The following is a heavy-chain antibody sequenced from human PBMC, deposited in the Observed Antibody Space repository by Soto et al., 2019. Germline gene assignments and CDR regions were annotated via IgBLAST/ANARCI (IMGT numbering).Heavy chain of an antibody. Sequence: PSETLSLTCTVSGGSISSYYWSWIRQPPGKGPEWIGYIYYSGSTNYNPSLRSRVTISVDTSKNQFSLKLSSVTAADTAVYYCARDRDTTLDYWGQGTLVTVSS. V-gene: IGHV4-59*01. CDR3: ARDRDTTLDY. D-gene: IGHD1-26*01. CDR1: GGSISSYY. J-gene: IGHJ4*02. CDR2: IYYSGST.